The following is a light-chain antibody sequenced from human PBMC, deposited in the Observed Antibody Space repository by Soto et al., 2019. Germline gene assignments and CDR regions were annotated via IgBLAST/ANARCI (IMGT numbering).Light chain of an antibody. CDR3: KKYNNWPVT. Sequence: EIVMTQSPATLSVSPGERATPSCRASQSVSSNLAWYQQKPGQATRLLIYGASTRATGIPARFGGRGSGTEFTLTISSLQSEEFAVYYCKKYNNWPVTVGQGNKVDIK. CDR1: QSVSSN. CDR2: GAS. J-gene: IGKJ1*01. V-gene: IGKV3-15*01.